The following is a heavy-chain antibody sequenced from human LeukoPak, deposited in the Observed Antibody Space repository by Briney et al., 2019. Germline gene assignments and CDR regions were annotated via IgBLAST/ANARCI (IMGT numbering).Heavy chain of an antibody. CDR3: ARSSQLVRKLDY. J-gene: IGHJ4*02. V-gene: IGHV4-34*01. Sequence: SETLSLTCAVYGGSFSGYYWSWIRQPPGKGLEWIGEINHSGSTNYNPSLKGRVTISVDTSKNQFSLKLSSVTAADTAVYYCARSSQLVRKLDYWGQGTLVTVSS. CDR2: INHSGST. D-gene: IGHD6-13*01. CDR1: GGSFSGYY.